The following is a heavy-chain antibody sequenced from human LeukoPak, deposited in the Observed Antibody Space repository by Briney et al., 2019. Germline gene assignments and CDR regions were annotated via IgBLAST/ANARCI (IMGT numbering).Heavy chain of an antibody. V-gene: IGHV3-20*04. D-gene: IGHD2-2*01. CDR2: INWNGDDI. Sequence: GGSLRLSCAASGFTFDDYGVNWVRQVPGKGLEWISGINWNGDDIGYANSVKGRFTISRDNAKHSVSLQMDSLTAEDTALYYCVRGQAIVVVPVAMGFWGQGTLVTVSS. CDR3: VRGQAIVVVPVAMGF. CDR1: GFTFDDYG. J-gene: IGHJ4*02.